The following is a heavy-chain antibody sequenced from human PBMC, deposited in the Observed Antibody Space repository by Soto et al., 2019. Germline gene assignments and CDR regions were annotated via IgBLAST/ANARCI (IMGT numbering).Heavy chain of an antibody. J-gene: IGHJ6*02. Sequence: SGTLSVTWSVAEGSSSSFDWRWSMRHQGKKLEWIGYIYYSGSTNYNPSLKSRVTISVDTSKNQFSLKLSSVTAADTAVYYCARDLLSSGRRSNSYAMDVWGQGTTVTVSS. V-gene: IGHV4-59*01. CDR1: EGSSSSFD. CDR3: ARDLLSSGRRSNSYAMDV. D-gene: IGHD3-22*01. CDR2: IYYSGST.